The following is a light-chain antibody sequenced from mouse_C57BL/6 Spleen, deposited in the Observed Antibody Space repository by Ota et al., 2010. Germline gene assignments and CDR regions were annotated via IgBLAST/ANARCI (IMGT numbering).Light chain of an antibody. V-gene: IGKV1-110*01. CDR2: KVS. CDR3: SQNTHVPYT. CDR1: RALYTGNGNTY. J-gene: IGKJ2*01. Sequence: VMTAQTPPXPACQLVDQDSTLLSDLVRALYTGNGNTYLHWYLQKPGQSPKLLIFKVSNRFSGVPDRFSGSGSGSDFTFKISRVEAEDLGVYFCSQNTHVPYTFGGGTKLEIK.